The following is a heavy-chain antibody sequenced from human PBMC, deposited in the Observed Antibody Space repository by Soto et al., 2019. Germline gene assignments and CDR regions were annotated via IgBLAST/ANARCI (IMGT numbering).Heavy chain of an antibody. D-gene: IGHD6-25*01. Sequence: SETLSLTCAVYGGSIGSYYWSWIRQPPGKGLEWIGYIYYSGSTNYNPSLKSRVTISVDTSKNQFSLKLSSVTAADTAVYYCARVVPGATGRAFDYGGQGTLVTVPS. V-gene: IGHV4-59*01. J-gene: IGHJ4*02. CDR1: GGSIGSYY. CDR2: IYYSGST. CDR3: ARVVPGATGRAFDY.